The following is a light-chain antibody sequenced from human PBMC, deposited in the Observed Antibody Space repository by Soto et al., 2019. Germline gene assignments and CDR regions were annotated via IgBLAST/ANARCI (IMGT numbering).Light chain of an antibody. CDR1: QCVTTY. Sequence: DIQLTQSPSSLSASVGDRVTITCRASQCVTTYLNWYQQKPGKAPKLLISAASSLRYGVPSRFSGSASGTVFTLSINSLHPEDFANYYCPQSFSDTPLSFGGGTRVEFK. CDR2: AAS. V-gene: IGKV1-39*01. CDR3: PQSFSDTPLS. J-gene: IGKJ4*01.